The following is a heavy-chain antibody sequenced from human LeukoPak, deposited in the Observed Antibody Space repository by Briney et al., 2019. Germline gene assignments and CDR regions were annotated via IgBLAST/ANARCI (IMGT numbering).Heavy chain of an antibody. D-gene: IGHD4-17*01. CDR2: INHSGSA. V-gene: IGHV4-34*01. CDR3: AREFLPTTVTTNTRSSDAFDI. CDR1: GGSFSGYY. Sequence: SETLSLTCAVSGGSFSGYYWTWIRQPPGKGLEWIGEINHSGSANYNPSLKSRVTISLDTSKNQFSLKLSSVTAADTAVYYCAREFLPTTVTTNTRSSDAFDIWGQGTMVTVSS. J-gene: IGHJ3*02.